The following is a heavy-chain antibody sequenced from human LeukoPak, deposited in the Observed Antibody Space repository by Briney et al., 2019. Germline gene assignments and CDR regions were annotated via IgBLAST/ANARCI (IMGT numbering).Heavy chain of an antibody. J-gene: IGHJ4*02. CDR2: IHYSGST. CDR1: GGSISSGDYY. V-gene: IGHV4-30-4*08. CDR3: ARSGGVRGHYFDY. D-gene: IGHD3-10*01. Sequence: SETLSLTCTVSGGSISSGDYYWSWIRQPPGQGLEWIGYIHYSGSTYYSPSLNSRVTISVDTSKNQFSLKLTSVTAADTAVYYCARSGGVRGHYFDYWGQGTLVTVSS.